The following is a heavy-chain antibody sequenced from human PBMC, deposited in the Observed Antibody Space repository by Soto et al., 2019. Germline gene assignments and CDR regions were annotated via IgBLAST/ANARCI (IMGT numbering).Heavy chain of an antibody. Sequence: GGSLRLSCVASGVTFGSYAMSWVRQAPGKGLEWVANIKQDGSEKYYVDSVKGRFTISRDNAKNSLYLQMNSLRAEDTAVYYCAREGGGSGSYCDYYYYYGMDVWGQGTTVTVSS. CDR2: IKQDGSEK. V-gene: IGHV3-7*01. D-gene: IGHD3-10*01. CDR1: GVTFGSYA. CDR3: AREGGGSGSYCDYYYYYGMDV. J-gene: IGHJ6*02.